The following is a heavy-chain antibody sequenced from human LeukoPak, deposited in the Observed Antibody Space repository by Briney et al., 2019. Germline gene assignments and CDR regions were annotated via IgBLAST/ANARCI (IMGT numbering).Heavy chain of an antibody. J-gene: IGHJ5*02. V-gene: IGHV1-18*01. D-gene: IGHD3-10*01. Sequence: GASVKVSCKASGYTFTSYGISWVRQAPGQGLEWMGWISTYNGDTNYAQKLQGRVTMTTDTSTSTAYMELRSLRSDDTAVYYCAGLSDRGARYNWFDPWGQGTLVTVSS. CDR3: AGLSDRGARYNWFDP. CDR2: ISTYNGDT. CDR1: GYTFTSYG.